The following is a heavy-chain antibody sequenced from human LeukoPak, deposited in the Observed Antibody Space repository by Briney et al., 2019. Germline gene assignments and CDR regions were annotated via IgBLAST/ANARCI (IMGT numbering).Heavy chain of an antibody. V-gene: IGHV1-46*01. CDR2: INPSGGST. CDR1: GYTFTSYY. Sequence: ASVKVSCKASGYTFTSYYMHWVRQAPGQGLEWMGIINPSGGSTSYAQKFQGRVTMTRDTSTSTVYMELSSLRSDDTAVYYCAREVVPAAIRFDPWGQGTLVTVSS. D-gene: IGHD2-2*01. CDR3: AREVVPAAIRFDP. J-gene: IGHJ5*02.